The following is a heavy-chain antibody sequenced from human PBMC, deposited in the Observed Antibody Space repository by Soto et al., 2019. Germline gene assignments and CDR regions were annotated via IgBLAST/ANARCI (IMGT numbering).Heavy chain of an antibody. CDR3: ARDQGGQWLVRSSVDY. V-gene: IGHV1-18*01. J-gene: IGHJ4*02. D-gene: IGHD6-19*01. Sequence: GASVKVSCKASGYTFTSYGISWVRQAPGQGLEWMGWISAYNGNTNYAQKLQGRVTMTTDTSTSTAYMELRSLRSDDTAVYYCARDQGGQWLVRSSVDYWGQGTLVTVSS. CDR2: ISAYNGNT. CDR1: GYTFTSYG.